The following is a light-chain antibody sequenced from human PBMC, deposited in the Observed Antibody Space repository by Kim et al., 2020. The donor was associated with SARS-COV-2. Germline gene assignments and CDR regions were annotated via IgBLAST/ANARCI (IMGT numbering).Light chain of an antibody. J-gene: IGKJ4*01. CDR3: LQYNNWPPLT. V-gene: IGKV3-15*01. Sequence: SPGERATLSGRASQSVTSNLAWYQQKPGQAPRLLVYGASTRATGVPTRFSGSGSGTEFTLTISSLQSEDFAIYYCLQYNNWPPLTFGGGTKVDIK. CDR1: QSVTSN. CDR2: GAS.